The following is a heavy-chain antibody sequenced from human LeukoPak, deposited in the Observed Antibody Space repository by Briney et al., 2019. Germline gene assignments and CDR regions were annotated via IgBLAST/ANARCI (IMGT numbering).Heavy chain of an antibody. Sequence: RGASLKISCKGSGYSFTSYWIAWVRQLPGKGLEWMGIIYPGDSDTRYSPSFQGQVTISVDKSVSAAYLQWSSLKASDTAMYYCASPPTRECSSISCPLSYWGQGTLVTVSS. CDR1: GYSFTSYW. J-gene: IGHJ4*02. CDR2: IYPGDSDT. V-gene: IGHV5-51*01. D-gene: IGHD2-2*01. CDR3: ASPPTRECSSISCPLSY.